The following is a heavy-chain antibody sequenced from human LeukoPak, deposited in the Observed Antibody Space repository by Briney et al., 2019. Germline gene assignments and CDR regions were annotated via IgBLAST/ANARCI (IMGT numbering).Heavy chain of an antibody. V-gene: IGHV3-30*04. J-gene: IGHJ4*02. CDR2: ISVDGSAT. D-gene: IGHD2-21*02. CDR1: GFTFSNYA. Sequence: GGSLRLSCAASGFTFSNYAMNWIRQSPVKGLQWLAAISVDGSATNYADSVKGRFTISRDNSRNTLYLEMDSLRPEDTAVYYCAKETIVVVTAIPVLDYWGQGTLVTVSS. CDR3: AKETIVVVTAIPVLDY.